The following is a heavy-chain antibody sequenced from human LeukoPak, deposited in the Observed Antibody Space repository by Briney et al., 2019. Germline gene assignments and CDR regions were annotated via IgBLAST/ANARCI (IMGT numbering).Heavy chain of an antibody. CDR2: INHSGST. Sequence: SETLSLTCAVYGGSFSGYYWSWIRQPPGKGLEWIGEINHSGSTNYNPSLKSRVTISVDTSKNQFSLRLSSVTAADAAVYYCASSFGGDYILDYWGQGTLVTVSS. D-gene: IGHD4-17*01. CDR3: ASSFGGDYILDY. V-gene: IGHV4-34*01. J-gene: IGHJ4*02. CDR1: GGSFSGYY.